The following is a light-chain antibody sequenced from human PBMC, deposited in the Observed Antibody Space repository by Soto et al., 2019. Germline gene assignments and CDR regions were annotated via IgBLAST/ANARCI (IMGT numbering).Light chain of an antibody. CDR1: RSVSSTY. Sequence: EIVLTQSPGTLSLSPGDGATLSCRASRSVSSTYLAWYQHRPGQAPRLLIYGASTRARGIPDRFSGTGSGTDFSLTISRLEPEDFAVYFCQEYGGSPPVTFGKGTRLEIK. J-gene: IGKJ5*01. CDR2: GAS. V-gene: IGKV3-20*01. CDR3: QEYGGSPPVT.